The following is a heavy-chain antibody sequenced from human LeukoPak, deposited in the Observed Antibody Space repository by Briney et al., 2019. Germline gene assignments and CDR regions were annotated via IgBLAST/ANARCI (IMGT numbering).Heavy chain of an antibody. CDR3: ARGVYDYGDYGPPNGIDY. D-gene: IGHD4-17*01. CDR1: GYTFTSYY. CDR2: INPSGGST. Sequence: ASVKVSCKASGYTFTSYYMHWVRQAPGQGLEWMGIINPSGGSTSYAQKFQGRVTMTRDTSTSTVYMELSSLRSEDTAVYCCARGVYDYGDYGPPNGIDYWGQGTLVTVSS. V-gene: IGHV1-46*01. J-gene: IGHJ4*02.